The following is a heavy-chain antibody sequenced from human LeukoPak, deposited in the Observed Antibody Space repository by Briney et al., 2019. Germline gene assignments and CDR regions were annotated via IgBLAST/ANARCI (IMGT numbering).Heavy chain of an antibody. Sequence: ASVKVSCKASGYTFTSYGISWVRQAPGQGLEWMGIINPSGGSTSYAQKFQGRVTMTRDTSTSTVYMELSSLRSEDTAVYYCARAANIVVVPAATPGWFDPWGQGTLVTVSS. CDR2: INPSGGST. CDR1: GYTFTSYG. V-gene: IGHV1-46*01. J-gene: IGHJ5*02. D-gene: IGHD2-2*02. CDR3: ARAANIVVVPAATPGWFDP.